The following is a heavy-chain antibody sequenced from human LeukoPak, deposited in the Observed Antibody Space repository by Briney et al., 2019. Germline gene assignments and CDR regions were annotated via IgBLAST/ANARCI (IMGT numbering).Heavy chain of an antibody. D-gene: IGHD3/OR15-3a*01. Sequence: GGSLRLSCAASGFTFSSYAMSWVRQAPGKGLEWVSAIRGSGGRTYYADSVKGRFTISRDNSKNTLYLQMHSLRAEDTAVYYCAKDLRDLDAFDIWGQGTMVTVSS. CDR2: IRGSGGRT. J-gene: IGHJ3*02. V-gene: IGHV3-23*01. CDR3: AKDLRDLDAFDI. CDR1: GFTFSSYA.